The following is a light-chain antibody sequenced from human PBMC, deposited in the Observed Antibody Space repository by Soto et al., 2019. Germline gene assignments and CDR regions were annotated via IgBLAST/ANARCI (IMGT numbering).Light chain of an antibody. CDR2: TND. CDR1: SSNIGSKT. J-gene: IGLJ2*01. V-gene: IGLV1-44*01. Sequence: QSALTQPPSASGTPGQRVTISCSGSSSNIGSKTVNWYQQLPGTAPKLLIYTNDRRPSGVPDRFSASKSGTSASLAISGLQSEDEADYLCAAWDDSLNVLFGGGTKLTVL. CDR3: AAWDDSLNVL.